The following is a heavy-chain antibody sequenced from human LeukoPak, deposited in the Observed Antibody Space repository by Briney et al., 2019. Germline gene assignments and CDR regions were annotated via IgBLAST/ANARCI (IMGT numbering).Heavy chain of an antibody. V-gene: IGHV3-23*01. J-gene: IGHJ4*02. CDR1: GFTFSNYA. CDR3: ARAMMVVTNLWGVFDS. D-gene: IGHD3-22*01. Sequence: GGSLRLSCAASGFTFSNYAMNWVRQAPGKGLEWVSAVSGGGGTTYYGDSVKGRYTISRDNSKNTLHLQMHALRAEDTAVYYCARAMMVVTNLWGVFDSRGQGTLVTVSS. CDR2: VSGGGGTT.